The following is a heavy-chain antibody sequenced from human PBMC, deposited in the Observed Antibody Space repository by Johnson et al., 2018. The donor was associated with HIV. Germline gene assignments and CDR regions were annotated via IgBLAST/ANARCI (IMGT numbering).Heavy chain of an antibody. D-gene: IGHD6-13*01. Sequence: EVQLVESGGGVVQPGRSLRLSCAASGFTFEDYGMSWVREAPGKGLEWVSGINWNGGSTGYVDSVKGRFTISRDNAKNSLYLQMNSLRAGDTALYYCARVRTAAGFDAFDIWGQGTMVTVSS. J-gene: IGHJ3*02. CDR2: INWNGGST. V-gene: IGHV3-20*04. CDR1: GFTFEDYG. CDR3: ARVRTAAGFDAFDI.